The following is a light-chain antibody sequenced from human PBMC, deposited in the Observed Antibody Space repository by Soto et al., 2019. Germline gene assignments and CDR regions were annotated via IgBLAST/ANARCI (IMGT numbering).Light chain of an antibody. CDR2: GAS. CDR3: QQYGSSGT. V-gene: IGKV3-20*01. J-gene: IGKJ1*01. Sequence: EIVLTQSPGTLSLSPGERATLSWRASQSVSSSYLAWYQQKPGQAPRLLIYGASNRATGIPDRFSGSGSGTDFTLTISRLEPEDFAVYYCQQYGSSGTFGQGTKVE. CDR1: QSVSSSY.